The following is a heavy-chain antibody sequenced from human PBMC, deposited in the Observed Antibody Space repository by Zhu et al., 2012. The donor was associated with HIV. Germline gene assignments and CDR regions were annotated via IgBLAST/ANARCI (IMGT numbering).Heavy chain of an antibody. J-gene: IGHJ4*02. CDR1: GYSISRGFF. V-gene: IGHV4-38-2*01. D-gene: IGHD3-10*01. CDR2: IYHTGST. CDR3: ARQVPYYHTSGSGKNFDF. Sequence: QVQMQESGPGLVKPSETLSLACAVSGYSISRGFFWGWIRQSPGKGLEWIGSIYHTGSTYYTPSLKSRVTISVDTSKNQFSLKVTSVTAADTAVXHCARQVPYYHTSGSGKNFDFWGRGRPGTVSS.